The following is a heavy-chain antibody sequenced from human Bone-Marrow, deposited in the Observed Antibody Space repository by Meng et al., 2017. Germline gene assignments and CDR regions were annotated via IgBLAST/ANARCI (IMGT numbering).Heavy chain of an antibody. D-gene: IGHD3-22*01. CDR1: GFTFSSYG. J-gene: IGHJ4*02. V-gene: IGHV3-33*01. CDR3: ARQKDYYDSSDARNFAY. Sequence: GESLKISCAASGFTFSSYGMHWVRQAPGKGLEWVAVIWYDGSNKYYADSVKGRFTISRDNSKNTLYLQMNSLRAEDTAVYYCARQKDYYDSSDARNFAYWGQGTLVTVSS. CDR2: IWYDGSNK.